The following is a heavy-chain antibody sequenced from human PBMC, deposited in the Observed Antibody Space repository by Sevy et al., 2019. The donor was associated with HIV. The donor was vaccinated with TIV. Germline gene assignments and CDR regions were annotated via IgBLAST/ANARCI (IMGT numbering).Heavy chain of an antibody. V-gene: IGHV1-2*06. CDR2: VYPHSGGT. J-gene: IGHJ6*01. CDR1: GYTFTGDY. D-gene: IGHD1-7*01. Sequence: ASVKVSCKASGYTFTGDYLHWVRQAPGQGLEWMGRVYPHSGGTNYAQKFQGRVTMTRDTSISTAYMELSRLRSDDTAVDYCAGDGGGGTTNSGMDVWGQGTTVTVSS. CDR3: AGDGGGGTTNSGMDV.